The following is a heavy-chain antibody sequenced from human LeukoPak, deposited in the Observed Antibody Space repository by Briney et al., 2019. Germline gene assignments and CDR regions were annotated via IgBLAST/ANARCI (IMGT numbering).Heavy chain of an antibody. J-gene: IGHJ4*02. V-gene: IGHV3-30-3*01. CDR3: AKHYDILTGYATNFDY. Sequence: RGSLRLSCAASGFTFSSYAMHWVRQAPGKGLEWVAVISYDGSNKYYADSVKGRFTISRDNSKNTLYLQMNSLRAEDTAVYYCAKHYDILTGYATNFDYWGQGTLVTVSS. D-gene: IGHD3-9*01. CDR2: ISYDGSNK. CDR1: GFTFSSYA.